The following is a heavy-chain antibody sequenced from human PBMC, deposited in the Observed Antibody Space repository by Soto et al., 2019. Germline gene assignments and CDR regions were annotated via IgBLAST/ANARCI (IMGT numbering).Heavy chain of an antibody. J-gene: IGHJ5*02. CDR3: ARHGQLYNSGWYLNWFDP. Sequence: SETLSLTCTVSGGSISSGGYYWSWVRQPPGKGLEWIGEIYYSGSTNYNPSLKSRVTISVDKSKNQFSLKLSSVTAADTAVYYCARHGQLYNSGWYLNWFDPWGQGTLVTVSS. D-gene: IGHD6-19*01. V-gene: IGHV4-39*01. CDR1: GGSISSGGYY. CDR2: IYYSGST.